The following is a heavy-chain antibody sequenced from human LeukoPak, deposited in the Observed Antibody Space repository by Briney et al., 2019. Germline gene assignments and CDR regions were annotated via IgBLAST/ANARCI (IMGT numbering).Heavy chain of an antibody. J-gene: IGHJ4*02. D-gene: IGHD3-22*01. V-gene: IGHV1-46*01. CDR3: VRDSAYYYEINGSKREYYFDY. CDR1: GYTFTSYY. CDR2: INPSGGST. Sequence: ASVKVSCKASGYTFTSYYMHWVRQAPGQGLEWMGIINPSGGSTSYAQKFQGRFTMSRDNSKNTLFLQMNSLRAEDTAVYYCVRDSAYYYEINGSKREYYFDYWGQGSLVTVSS.